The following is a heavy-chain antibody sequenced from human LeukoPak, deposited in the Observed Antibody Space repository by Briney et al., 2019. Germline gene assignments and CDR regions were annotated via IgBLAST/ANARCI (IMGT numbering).Heavy chain of an antibody. J-gene: IGHJ1*01. Sequence: GGSLRHSCAASGFTVSSNYMSWVRRAPGKGLEWVSVIYSGGSTYYADSVKGRFTISRDNSKNTLYLQMNSLRAEDTAVYYCARDYYDSSGYYLRYFQHWGQGTLVTVSS. CDR2: IYSGGST. CDR3: ARDYYDSSGYYLRYFQH. V-gene: IGHV3-53*01. CDR1: GFTVSSNY. D-gene: IGHD3-22*01.